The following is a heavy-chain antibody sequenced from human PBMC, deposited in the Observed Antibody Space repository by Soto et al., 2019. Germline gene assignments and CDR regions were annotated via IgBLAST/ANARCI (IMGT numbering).Heavy chain of an antibody. Sequence: QVQLVQSGAEVKKPGYSVKVSCKDSGGTFSSYAISWERKAPGQGLEWMGGIIPIFGTANYAQKFQGRVTITADESTSTAYMELSSLRSEDTAVYYCASPPTTGNYYYYGMDVWGQGTTVTVSS. V-gene: IGHV1-69*12. CDR3: ASPPTTGNYYYYGMDV. D-gene: IGHD4-17*01. CDR2: IIPIFGTA. CDR1: GGTFSSYA. J-gene: IGHJ6*02.